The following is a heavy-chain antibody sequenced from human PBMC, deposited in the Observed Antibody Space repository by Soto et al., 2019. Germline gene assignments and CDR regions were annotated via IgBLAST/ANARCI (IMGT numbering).Heavy chain of an antibody. V-gene: IGHV3-23*01. CDR3: AKVFYYYDSSGYYYFDY. Sequence: GGSLRLSCAASGFTFSTYAMSWVRQAPGKGLEWVSAISDSGGRTYYADSVQGRFTISRDNSKNTLYLQMSSLRAEDTAVYYCAKVFYYYDSSGYYYFDYWGQGTLVTVSS. CDR2: ISDSGGRT. D-gene: IGHD3-22*01. J-gene: IGHJ4*02. CDR1: GFTFSTYA.